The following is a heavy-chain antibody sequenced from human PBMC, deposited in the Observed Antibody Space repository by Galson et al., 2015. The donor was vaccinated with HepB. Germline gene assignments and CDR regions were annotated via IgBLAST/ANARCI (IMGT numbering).Heavy chain of an antibody. D-gene: IGHD1-26*01. CDR3: ARGEYSGSYYGSGWFDP. V-gene: IGHV3-30*04. CDR2: ISYDGSNK. J-gene: IGHJ5*02. Sequence: SLRLSCAASGFTFSSYAMHWVRQAPGRGLEWVAVISYDGSNKYYADSVKGRFTISRDNSKNTLYLQMNSLRAEDTAVYYCARGEYSGSYYGSGWFDPWGQGTLVTVSS. CDR1: GFTFSSYA.